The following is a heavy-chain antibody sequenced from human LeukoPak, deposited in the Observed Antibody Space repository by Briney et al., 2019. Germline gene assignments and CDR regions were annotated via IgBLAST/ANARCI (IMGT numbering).Heavy chain of an antibody. Sequence: SQSLSLTCTVSGGSISSGSYYWGWLREPAGRGLEWVGRIYISGSTNYNPSLKSRVTISMDTSQHQFSLMLSSITAADTAVYSCARVLTTVATPIFDYWGQGILVIVSS. CDR3: ARVLTTVATPIFDY. CDR1: GGSISSGSYY. V-gene: IGHV4-61*02. D-gene: IGHD4-23*01. J-gene: IGHJ4*02. CDR2: IYISGST.